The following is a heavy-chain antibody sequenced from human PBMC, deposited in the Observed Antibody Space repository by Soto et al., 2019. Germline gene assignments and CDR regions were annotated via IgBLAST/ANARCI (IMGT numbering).Heavy chain of an antibody. J-gene: IGHJ4*02. CDR3: GRGDAFLTNS. D-gene: IGHD2-2*01. V-gene: IGHV3-7*04. CDR1: GVTFSVTW. Sequence: EVQLVESGGDLVQPGGSLRLSCAASGVTFSVTWMTWVRQAPGKGLEWVATIKGDGSEKHYVDSVKGRVTISRDNAENSVYLQMNSRRVDDTAVYYCGRGDAFLTNSWGQGTLVTVSS. CDR2: IKGDGSEK.